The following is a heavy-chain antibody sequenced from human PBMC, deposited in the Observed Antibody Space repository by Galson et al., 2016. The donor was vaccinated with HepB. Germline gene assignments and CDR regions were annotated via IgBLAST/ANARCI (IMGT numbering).Heavy chain of an antibody. J-gene: IGHJ5*02. V-gene: IGHV5-51*01. Sequence: QSGAEVKKPGESLKISCKASGNSFTSHWIGWVRQMPGKGLEWMGIIHAADSHTKYSPSLQGHITISTDKSINTAYLQWSSLRASDTAMYYCASAVNGLFWFDPWGQGTLVTGSS. CDR1: GNSFTSHW. CDR2: IHAADSHT. D-gene: IGHD3-9*01. CDR3: ASAVNGLFWFDP.